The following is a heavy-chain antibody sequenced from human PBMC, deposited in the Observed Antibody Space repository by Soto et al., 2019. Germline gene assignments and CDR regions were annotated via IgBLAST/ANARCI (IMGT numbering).Heavy chain of an antibody. Sequence: SETLSLTCTVSGGSISSGGYYWSWIRQHPGKGLEWIGYIYYSGSTYYNPSLKSRVTISVDTSKNQFSLKLSSVTAADTAVYYCARAIKRLGYCSGGSCQGGFQHWGQGTLVTVSS. CDR1: GGSISSGGYY. J-gene: IGHJ1*01. V-gene: IGHV4-31*03. D-gene: IGHD2-15*01. CDR3: ARAIKRLGYCSGGSCQGGFQH. CDR2: IYYSGST.